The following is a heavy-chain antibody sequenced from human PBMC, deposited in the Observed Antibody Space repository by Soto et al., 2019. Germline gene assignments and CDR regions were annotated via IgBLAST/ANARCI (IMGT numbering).Heavy chain of an antibody. J-gene: IGHJ5*02. CDR3: AXDLGYSSSWYDGNWFDP. CDR2: ISGSGGST. Sequence: PGGSLRLSCTASGFTFSSYAMSWVRQAPGKGLEWVSAISGSGGSTYYADSVKGRFTISRDNSKNTLYLQMNSLRAEDTAVYYCAXDLGYSSSWYDGNWFDPWGQGTLVTVSS. V-gene: IGHV3-23*01. CDR1: GFTFSSYA. D-gene: IGHD6-13*01.